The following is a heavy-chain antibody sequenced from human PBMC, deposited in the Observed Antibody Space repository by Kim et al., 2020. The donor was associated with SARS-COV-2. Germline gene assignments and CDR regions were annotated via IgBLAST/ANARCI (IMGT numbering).Heavy chain of an antibody. D-gene: IGHD1-26*01. CDR3: AREASDSGSYLYFDY. J-gene: IGHJ4*02. V-gene: IGHV1-18*01. Sequence: QKRQGRVTMTTDTSTSTAYMELRSLRSDDTAVYYCAREASDSGSYLYFDYWGQGTLVTVSS.